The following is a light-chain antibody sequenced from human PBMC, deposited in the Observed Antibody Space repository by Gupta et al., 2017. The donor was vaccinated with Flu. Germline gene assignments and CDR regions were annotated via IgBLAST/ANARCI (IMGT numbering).Light chain of an antibody. Sequence: EVVLTQSPATLSLSPGERATLSYRASQTVSRHLAWYQQKPGQAPRLLIYDTAKSATGSPARFSGRGSGTDVTLTISTREPEDFAVYYCQQRSNWPPITFGQGTRLEIK. CDR3: QQRSNWPPIT. J-gene: IGKJ5*01. V-gene: IGKV3-11*01. CDR2: DTA. CDR1: QTVSRH.